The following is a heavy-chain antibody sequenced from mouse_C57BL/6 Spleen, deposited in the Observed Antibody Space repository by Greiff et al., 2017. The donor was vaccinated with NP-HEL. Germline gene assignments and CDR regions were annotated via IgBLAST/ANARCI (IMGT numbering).Heavy chain of an antibody. CDR1: GYTFTSYW. CDR2: IHPNSGST. V-gene: IGHV1-64*01. D-gene: IGHD1-1*01. J-gene: IGHJ2*01. CDR3: ARSVLPGSPNYFDY. Sequence: QVQLQQPGAELVKPGASVKLSCKASGYTFTSYWMHWVKQRPGQGLEWIGMIHPNSGSTNYNEKFKSKATLTVDKSSSTAYMQLSSLTSEDSAVYYCARSVLPGSPNYFDYWGQGTTLTVSS.